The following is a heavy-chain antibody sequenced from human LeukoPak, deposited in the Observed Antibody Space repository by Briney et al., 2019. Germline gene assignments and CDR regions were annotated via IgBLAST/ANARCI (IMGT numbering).Heavy chain of an antibody. CDR1: GFTLASYW. Sequence: GGSLRLSCAASGFTLASYWMSWVRLAPGKGLEWVANIKQDGSEKYYVDSVKGRFTISRDNVKNSLYLQMNSVRAEDTAVYYCARALDNSSSRYQAFKYWGQGTLVTVSS. CDR3: ARALDNSSSRYQAFKY. CDR2: IKQDGSEK. D-gene: IGHD6-25*01. J-gene: IGHJ4*02. V-gene: IGHV3-7*01.